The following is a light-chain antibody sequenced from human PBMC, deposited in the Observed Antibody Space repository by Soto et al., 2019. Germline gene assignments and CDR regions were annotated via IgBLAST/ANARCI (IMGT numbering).Light chain of an antibody. V-gene: IGLV1-51*01. Sequence: QSVLTQPPSVSAAPGQKVTISCSGSSSNIGNNYVSWYQQFPGTAPKLLIYDNNKRPSGIRDRFSGSKSGTSATLGITGLQTGDEADYYCGTWDSSLSAGVFGGGTKVTVL. CDR1: SSNIGNNY. CDR2: DNN. CDR3: GTWDSSLSAGV. J-gene: IGLJ2*01.